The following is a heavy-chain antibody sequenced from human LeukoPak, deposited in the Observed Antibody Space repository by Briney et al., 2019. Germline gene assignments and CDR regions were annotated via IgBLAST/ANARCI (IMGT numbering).Heavy chain of an antibody. CDR3: ARDHGSSSWDAEYFQH. CDR1: GLTFSSYA. J-gene: IGHJ1*01. CDR2: ISYDGSNK. D-gene: IGHD6-13*01. Sequence: QPGRSLRLSCAASGLTFSSYAMHWVRQAPGKGLEWVAVISYDGSNKYYADSVKGRFTISRDNSKNTLYLQMNSLRAEDTAVYYCARDHGSSSWDAEYFQHWGQGTLVTVSS. V-gene: IGHV3-30-3*01.